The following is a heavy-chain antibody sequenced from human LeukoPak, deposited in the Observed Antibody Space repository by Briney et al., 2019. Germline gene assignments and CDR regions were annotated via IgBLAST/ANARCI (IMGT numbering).Heavy chain of an antibody. J-gene: IGHJ4*02. D-gene: IGHD4-17*01. Sequence: GGSLRLSCVASGFTFSSYSMNWVRQAPGKGLEWVSSISSSSSYIYYADSVKGRFTISRDNSKNTLYLQMNSLRAEDTAMYYCAKDKYGDYVFDYWGQGTLVTVSS. V-gene: IGHV3-21*01. CDR1: GFTFSSYS. CDR3: AKDKYGDYVFDY. CDR2: ISSSSSYI.